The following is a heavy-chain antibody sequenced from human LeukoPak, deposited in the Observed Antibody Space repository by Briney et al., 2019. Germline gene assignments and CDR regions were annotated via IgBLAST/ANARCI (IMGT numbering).Heavy chain of an antibody. CDR3: ATYSSSWYLGY. D-gene: IGHD6-13*01. CDR1: GGSFSGYY. CDR2: INHSGST. J-gene: IGHJ4*02. Sequence: PSETLSLTCAVYGGSFSGYYWSWIRQPPGKGLEWIGEINHSGSTNYNPSLKSRVTISVDTSKNQFSLKLSSVTAADTAVYYCATYSSSWYLGYWGQGTLVTVSS. V-gene: IGHV4-34*01.